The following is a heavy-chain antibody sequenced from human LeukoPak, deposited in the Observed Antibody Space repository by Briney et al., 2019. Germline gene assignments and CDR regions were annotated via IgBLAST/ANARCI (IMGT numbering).Heavy chain of an antibody. CDR2: IRYDGSNK. J-gene: IGHJ4*02. CDR1: GCTFSSYG. D-gene: IGHD3-16*01. Sequence: GGSLRLSCAASGCTFSSYGMGWVHQAPGKGLEWVAFIRYDGSNKYYADSVKGRFTISRDNSKNTLYLQMNSLRAEDTAVYYCARDLHLGGSAYDYWGQGTLVTVSS. V-gene: IGHV3-30*02. CDR3: ARDLHLGGSAYDY.